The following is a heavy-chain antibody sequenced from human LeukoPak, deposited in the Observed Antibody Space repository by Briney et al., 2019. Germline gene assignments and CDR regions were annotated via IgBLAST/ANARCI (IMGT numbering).Heavy chain of an antibody. CDR1: GGSISSYC. V-gene: IGHV4-59*01. D-gene: IGHD3-10*01. Sequence: SETLSLTCPVAGGSISSYCWSWIRQPPGKGLEWIGYIYYSGSTTYNPSLKSRVTISVDTSKNQFSLKLSSVTAADTAVYYCARVLPYYYGSGSYYGYYYYYGMDVWGQGTTVTVSS. J-gene: IGHJ6*02. CDR3: ARVLPYYYGSGSYYGYYYYYGMDV. CDR2: IYYSGST.